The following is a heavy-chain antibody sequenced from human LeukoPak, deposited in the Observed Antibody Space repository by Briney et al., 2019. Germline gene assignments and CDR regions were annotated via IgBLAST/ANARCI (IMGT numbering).Heavy chain of an antibody. J-gene: IGHJ4*02. Sequence: GASVKVSCKASGGTFSSYAISWVRQAPGQGLEWMGRIIPIFGIANYAQKFQGRVTITADKSTSTAYMELSSLRSEDTAVYYCARNYYGGDDYWGQGTLVNVSS. CDR1: GGTFSSYA. CDR3: ARNYYGGDDY. D-gene: IGHD4-23*01. CDR2: IIPIFGIA. V-gene: IGHV1-69*04.